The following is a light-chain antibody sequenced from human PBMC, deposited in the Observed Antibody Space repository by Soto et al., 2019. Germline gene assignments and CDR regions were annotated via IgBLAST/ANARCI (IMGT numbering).Light chain of an antibody. CDR2: WAS. V-gene: IGKV4-1*01. J-gene: IGKJ1*01. CDR1: QSVLYSSTNTTY. Sequence: IVRTQSPHSLAVSLGEMAAFKGKSSQSVLYSSTNTTYLAWYQQKPGQPPNLLIYWASTRESGVPARFSGSGSGTDFTLTIRSLQAEDVAVYYCQQYYSTPWTFGQGTKVEIK. CDR3: QQYYSTPWT.